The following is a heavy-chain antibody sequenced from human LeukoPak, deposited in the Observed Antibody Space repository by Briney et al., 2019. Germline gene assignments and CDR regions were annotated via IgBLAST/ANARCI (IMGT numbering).Heavy chain of an antibody. Sequence: PGGSLRLSWVASGFTFTDHPMNWVRQAPGKGLEWISYIGGDGIAFYADSVKGRFTASKDDARKSMYLQMNSLRVEDTAVYYCAKDRANWAIDDWGQGTQVTVSS. CDR3: AKDRANWAIDD. V-gene: IGHV3-69-1*01. J-gene: IGHJ4*02. CDR1: GFTFTDHP. D-gene: IGHD3-16*01. CDR2: IGGDGIA.